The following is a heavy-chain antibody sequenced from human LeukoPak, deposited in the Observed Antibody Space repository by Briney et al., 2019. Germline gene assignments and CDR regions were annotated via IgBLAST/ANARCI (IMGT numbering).Heavy chain of an antibody. CDR2: LNSDGSST. J-gene: IGHJ4*02. D-gene: IGHD1-7*01. V-gene: IGHV3-74*01. Sequence: GGSLRLSCAASGFTFSSYWMHWVRQTPGKGLVWVSRLNSDGSSTSYADSVKGRFTISRDNAETTLHLQMNNLSAEDTAVYYCAKASNRNSINFDYWGQGALVTVSS. CDR1: GFTFSSYW. CDR3: AKASNRNSINFDY.